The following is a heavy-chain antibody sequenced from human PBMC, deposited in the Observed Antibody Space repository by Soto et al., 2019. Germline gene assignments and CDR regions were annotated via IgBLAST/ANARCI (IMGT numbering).Heavy chain of an antibody. CDR2: INNYNGHT. CDR1: GYSFSKFG. Sequence: VVLVQSGAEVKSLGATVKVSCQASGYSFSKFGIGWVRQAPGRGFEWVGWINNYNGHTNFAPKFKGRVSLTRDSSATTASMELSSLTPDDSAIYFCARAEGMAPYSSYAMDVLGQGTAVTVSS. CDR3: ARAEGMAPYSSYAMDV. V-gene: IGHV1-18*04. J-gene: IGHJ6*02.